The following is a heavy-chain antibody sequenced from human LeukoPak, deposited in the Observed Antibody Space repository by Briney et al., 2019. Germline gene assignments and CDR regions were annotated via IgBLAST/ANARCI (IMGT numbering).Heavy chain of an antibody. Sequence: SETLSLTCTVSGGSISSSSYYWGWIRQPPGKGLEWIGSIYYSGSTYYNPSLKSRVTISVDTSKNQFSLKLSSVTAADTAVYYCARDSFNDSSGYYLGIDYWGQGTLVTVSS. D-gene: IGHD3-22*01. CDR3: ARDSFNDSSGYYLGIDY. CDR2: IYYSGST. CDR1: GGSISSSSYY. J-gene: IGHJ4*02. V-gene: IGHV4-39*02.